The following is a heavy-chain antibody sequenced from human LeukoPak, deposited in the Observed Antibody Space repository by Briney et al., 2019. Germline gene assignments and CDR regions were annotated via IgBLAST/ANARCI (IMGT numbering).Heavy chain of an antibody. CDR2: INPNSGGT. V-gene: IGHV1-2*02. J-gene: IGHJ4*02. CDR1: GYTFTGYS. CDR3: ARDYSGSYFYGL. Sequence: ASVKVSCKASGYTFTGYSMHWVRQAPGQGLEWMGWINPNSGGTKYAQRFQGRVTMTRDTSTSTAYMELSRLTSDDTAVYYCARDYSGSYFYGLWGQGTLVTVSS. D-gene: IGHD1-26*01.